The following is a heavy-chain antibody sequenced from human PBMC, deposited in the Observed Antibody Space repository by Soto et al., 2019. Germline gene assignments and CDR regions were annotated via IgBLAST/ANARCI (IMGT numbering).Heavy chain of an antibody. J-gene: IGHJ6*02. D-gene: IGHD1-26*01. CDR2: IWHGGNNK. CDR1: GFTFSNYG. CDR3: ARDLVGASEAYGLDV. V-gene: IGHV3-33*01. Sequence: GGSLRLSCAASGFTFSNYGMHWVRQAPGKGLEWVSIIWHGGNNKYYADSVRGRFIISRDNSKNRLYLQMNSLRAEDTAVYYCARDLVGASEAYGLDVWGQGTPVTVSS.